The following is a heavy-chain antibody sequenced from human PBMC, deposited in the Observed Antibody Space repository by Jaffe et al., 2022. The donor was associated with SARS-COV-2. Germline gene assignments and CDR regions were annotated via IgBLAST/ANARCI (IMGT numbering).Heavy chain of an antibody. CDR2: INAGNGNT. Sequence: QVQLVQSGAEVKKPGASVKVSCKASGYTFTSYAMHWVRQAPGQRLEWMGWINAGNGNTKYSQKFQGRVTITRDTSASTAYMELSSLRSEDTAVYYCARDSQPHPEYYYDSSGMGAFDIWGQGTMVTVSS. V-gene: IGHV1-3*01. CDR3: ARDSQPHPEYYYDSSGMGAFDI. J-gene: IGHJ3*02. CDR1: GYTFTSYA. D-gene: IGHD3-22*01.